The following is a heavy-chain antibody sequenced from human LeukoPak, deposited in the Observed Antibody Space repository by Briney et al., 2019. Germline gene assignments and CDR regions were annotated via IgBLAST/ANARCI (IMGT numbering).Heavy chain of an antibody. J-gene: IGHJ4*02. Sequence: SETPSLTCAVSDYSISSSYYWGWIRKPPGKGLEWIGSIYHSGSTDYNPSLKSRVTISVDTSKNQLSLKLRSVTAADTAVYYCARDQAYCGGDCYFDFWGQGTLVTVSS. CDR3: ARDQAYCGGDCYFDF. CDR2: IYHSGST. V-gene: IGHV4-38-2*02. D-gene: IGHD2-21*02. CDR1: DYSISSSYY.